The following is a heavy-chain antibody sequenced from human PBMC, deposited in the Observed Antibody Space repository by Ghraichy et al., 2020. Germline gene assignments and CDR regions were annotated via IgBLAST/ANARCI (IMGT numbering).Heavy chain of an antibody. Sequence: ASVKVSCKASGYTFTSYGISWVRQAPGQGLEWMGWISAYNGNTNYAQKLQGRVTMTTDTSTSTAYMELRSLRSDDTAVYYCARTQRKRGYSSSWSLIYYYYYYYMDVWGKGTTVTVSS. J-gene: IGHJ6*03. V-gene: IGHV1-18*01. D-gene: IGHD6-13*01. CDR3: ARTQRKRGYSSSWSLIYYYYYYYMDV. CDR1: GYTFTSYG. CDR2: ISAYNGNT.